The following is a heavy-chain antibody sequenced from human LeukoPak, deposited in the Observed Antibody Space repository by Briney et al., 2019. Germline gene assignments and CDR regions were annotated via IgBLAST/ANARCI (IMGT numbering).Heavy chain of an antibody. Sequence: SETLSLTCTVSGGSLTDGDYYWGWVRQPPGTGLQWIATTYEGASLKSRVTISLDTSKNQISLKLSSVTAADTAVYHCARLLKTGMTGYYFDLWGRGTLVTVSS. CDR2: T. CDR1: GGSLTDGDYY. CDR3: ARLLKTGMTGYYFDL. J-gene: IGHJ2*01. V-gene: IGHV4-61*08. D-gene: IGHD3-9*01.